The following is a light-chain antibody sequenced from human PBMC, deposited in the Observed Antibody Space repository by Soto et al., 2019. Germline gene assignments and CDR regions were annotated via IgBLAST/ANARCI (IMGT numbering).Light chain of an antibody. Sequence: DIVLTQSPGTLSLSPGERATLSCRASQIISSTYLGWYQQKPGQAPRLLIYGASSRATGIPERFSGSGSGTDFTLTISRLEPEDFAVYYCQHYCTSPYTFGQGTKLEIK. CDR3: QHYCTSPYT. CDR1: QIISSTY. CDR2: GAS. J-gene: IGKJ2*01. V-gene: IGKV3-20*01.